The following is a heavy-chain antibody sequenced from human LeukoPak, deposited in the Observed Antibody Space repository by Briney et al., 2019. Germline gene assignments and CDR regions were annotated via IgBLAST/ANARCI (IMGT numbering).Heavy chain of an antibody. D-gene: IGHD4-17*01. CDR3: IVFGDSNH. CDR2: IHTSGDT. V-gene: IGHV3-53*01. Sequence: GSLRLSCAASGLTGSHNYVSWVRQAPEKGLEWVSAIHTSGDTCYADSVKGRFTISRDTSKNTLYLQINSLRVEDTAVYYCIVFGDSNHWGQGTLVTVSS. J-gene: IGHJ5*02. CDR1: GLTGSHNY.